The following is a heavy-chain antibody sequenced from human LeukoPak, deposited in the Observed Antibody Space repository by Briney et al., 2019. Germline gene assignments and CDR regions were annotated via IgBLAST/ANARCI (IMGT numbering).Heavy chain of an antibody. Sequence: GGSLRLSCAASGFTFSTYWMHWVRQAPGKGLVWVSRVSADGSSTTSADSVKGRFTISRDNDKNTLYLQMNSLRAEDTVIYYCARGPINSNPGTWGQGTLVTVSS. V-gene: IGHV3-74*01. J-gene: IGHJ5*02. D-gene: IGHD2/OR15-2a*01. CDR2: VSADGSST. CDR3: ARGPINSNPGT. CDR1: GFTFSTYW.